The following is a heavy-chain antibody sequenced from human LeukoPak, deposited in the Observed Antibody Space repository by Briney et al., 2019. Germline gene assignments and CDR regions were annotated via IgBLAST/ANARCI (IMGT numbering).Heavy chain of an antibody. D-gene: IGHD2-21*02. J-gene: IGHJ6*02. CDR1: GYTFTSYG. Sequence: ASVKVSCKASGYTFTSYGISWVRQAPGQGLEWMGWISAYNGNTNCAQKLQGRVTMTTDTSTSTAYMELRSLRSDDTAVYYCARDSYCGGNCSLYYYYYGMDVWGQGTTVTVSS. V-gene: IGHV1-18*01. CDR3: ARDSYCGGNCSLYYYYYGMDV. CDR2: ISAYNGNT.